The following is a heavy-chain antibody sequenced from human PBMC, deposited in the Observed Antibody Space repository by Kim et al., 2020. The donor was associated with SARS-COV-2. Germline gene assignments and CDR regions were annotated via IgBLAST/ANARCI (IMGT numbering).Heavy chain of an antibody. CDR1: GFTFSSYS. D-gene: IGHD4-4*01. Sequence: GGSLRLSCAASGFTFSSYSMNWVRQAPGKGLEWVSSISSSSSYIYYADSVKGRFTISRDNAKNSLYLQMNSLRAEDTAVYYCARNKGVYSNYPYYYYYYGMDVWGQGTTVTVSS. V-gene: IGHV3-21*01. CDR2: ISSSSSYI. CDR3: ARNKGVYSNYPYYYYYYGMDV. J-gene: IGHJ6*02.